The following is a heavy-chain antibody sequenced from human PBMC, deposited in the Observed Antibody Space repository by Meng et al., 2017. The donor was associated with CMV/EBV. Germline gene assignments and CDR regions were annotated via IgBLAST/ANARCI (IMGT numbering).Heavy chain of an antibody. V-gene: IGHV1-58*02. CDR2: IVVGSGNT. CDR1: GYSFTSFW. Sequence: KISCKGSGYSFTSFWISWVRQAPGQGLEWIGWIVVGSGNTNYAQKFQERVTITRDMSTSTAYMELSSLRSEDTAVYYCAADSNGGSSSWLGHYYYYGMDVWGQGTTVTVSS. J-gene: IGHJ6*02. CDR3: AADSNGGSSSWLGHYYYYGMDV. D-gene: IGHD6-13*01.